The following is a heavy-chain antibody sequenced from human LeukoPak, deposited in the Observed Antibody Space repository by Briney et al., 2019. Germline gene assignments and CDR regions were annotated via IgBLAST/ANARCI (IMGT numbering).Heavy chain of an antibody. D-gene: IGHD3-10*01. CDR3: AKDRGTARSTHFDY. V-gene: IGHV3-30*02. CDR2: VRYDGSNK. CDR1: GFIFSRYD. J-gene: IGHJ4*02. Sequence: GGSLRLSCAASGFIFSRYDMHWVRQAQGKGLEWVAYVRYDGSNKYYADSVKGRFTISRDDSRNTLYLQMNNLRAEDTAVYYCAKDRGTARSTHFDYWGQGTLVTVSS.